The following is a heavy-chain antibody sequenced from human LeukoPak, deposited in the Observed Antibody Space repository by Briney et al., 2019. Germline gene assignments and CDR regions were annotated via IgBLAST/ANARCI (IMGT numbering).Heavy chain of an antibody. J-gene: IGHJ4*02. CDR3: VKDVSLGFCSGGSCSAHFDY. D-gene: IGHD2-15*01. Sequence: GGSLRLSCAASGFTFDVYAMHWVRQAPGKGLEWVSGLSWNSGSIVYVDSVKSRFTISRVNAKNSLYMQIDSLGPEDMALYYCVKDVSLGFCSGGSCSAHFDYWGQGTLVTVSS. CDR1: GFTFDVYA. CDR2: LSWNSGSI. V-gene: IGHV3-9*03.